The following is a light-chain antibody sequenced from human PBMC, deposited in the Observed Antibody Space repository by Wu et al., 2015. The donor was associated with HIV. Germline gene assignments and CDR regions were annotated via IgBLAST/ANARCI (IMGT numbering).Light chain of an antibody. V-gene: IGKV3D-15*01. J-gene: IGKJ1*01. CDR2: GAS. CDR3: QQYNMYPWT. CDR1: XSISTN. Sequence: TLSCRASXSISTNLAWYQXKPGQPPRLLIYGASTRATGIPSRFSGSGSEREFTLTINGLQSDDFATYYCQQYNMYPWTFGQGTKIDIK.